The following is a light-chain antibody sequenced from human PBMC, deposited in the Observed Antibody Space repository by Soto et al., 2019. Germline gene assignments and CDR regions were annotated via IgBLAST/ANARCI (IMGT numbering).Light chain of an antibody. CDR2: STS. CDR1: QSVDSNY. V-gene: IGKV3-20*01. Sequence: EIVLTQSPATLSLSPGERATLSCRASQSVDSNYVAWYKQTPGQPPRLLIRSTSFRATGVPDRFSGSGSGTDFTLTISTLEPEDFGVYYCQQYVGSPGTFGLGTKLEIK. J-gene: IGKJ2*01. CDR3: QQYVGSPGT.